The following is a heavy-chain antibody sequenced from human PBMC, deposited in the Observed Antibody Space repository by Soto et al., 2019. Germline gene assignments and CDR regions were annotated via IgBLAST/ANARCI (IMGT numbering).Heavy chain of an antibody. J-gene: IGHJ4*02. D-gene: IGHD2-15*01. V-gene: IGHV1-58*02. CDR1: GFRFSNSA. CDR2: IVVDSGNT. CDR3: AATLALGGVYFDY. Sequence: EASVKVSCKASGFRFSNSAMQWVRQARGQRPEWIGWIVVDSGNTNYAQTFQERVSISRDMSTSTAYMELSSLRSEDTAVYYCAATLALGGVYFDYGGQGTLVTVSS.